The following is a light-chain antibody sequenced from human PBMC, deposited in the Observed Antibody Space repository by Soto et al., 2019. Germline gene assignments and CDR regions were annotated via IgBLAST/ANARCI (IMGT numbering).Light chain of an antibody. Sequence: QSVLTQPPSASGTPGQRVTISCSGSSSNIGSNSVNWYQQLPGRAPKLIIYDVTNRPSGISYRFSASKSGRTASLTISGLQAEDEADYYCSSYSSSTTHVVFGGGTKLTVL. CDR2: DVT. V-gene: IGLV1-44*01. J-gene: IGLJ2*01. CDR3: SSYSSSTTHVV. CDR1: SSNIGSNS.